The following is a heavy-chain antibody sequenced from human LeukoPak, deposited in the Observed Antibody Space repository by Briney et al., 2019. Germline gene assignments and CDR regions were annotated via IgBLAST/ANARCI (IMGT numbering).Heavy chain of an antibody. V-gene: IGHV3-30*03. D-gene: IGHD2/OR15-2a*01. Sequence: GGSLRLSCAASGFTFSSYGMHWVRQAPGKGLEWVAVISYDGSNKYYADSVKGRFTISRDNSKNTLYLQMNSLRAEDTAAYYCARFSEVYYYVDVWGTGTTVTVSS. J-gene: IGHJ6*03. CDR3: ARFSEVYYYVDV. CDR1: GFTFSSYG. CDR2: ISYDGSNK.